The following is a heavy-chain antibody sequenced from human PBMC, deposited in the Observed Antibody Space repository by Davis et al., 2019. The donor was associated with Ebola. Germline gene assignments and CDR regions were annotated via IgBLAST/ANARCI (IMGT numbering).Heavy chain of an antibody. D-gene: IGHD2-15*01. J-gene: IGHJ4*02. CDR3: ARDFHASVGATGFSRFRGTDARQLGDY. Sequence: ASVKVSCKASGYTFSGDYMHWVRRAPGQGLEWMGWIDPNSGVTNYAQKFRGRVTMTRDTSISTAYMELSSLRSDDTAVYYCARDFHASVGATGFSRFRGTDARQLGDYWGQGTQVTVSS. V-gene: IGHV1-2*02. CDR1: GYTFSGDY. CDR2: IDPNSGVT.